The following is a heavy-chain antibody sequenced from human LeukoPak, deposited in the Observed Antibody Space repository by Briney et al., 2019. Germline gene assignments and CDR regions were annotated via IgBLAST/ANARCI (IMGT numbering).Heavy chain of an antibody. Sequence: SETLSLTCSVSGGSLNGYYWSWIRQPPGKGLEWIGFIYHSGSANHNPSLKSRATLSVETAKNQIYLRMTSVTAADTAVYYCARYPRITVRPYYYYYMDVWGRGTTVTVSS. CDR2: IYHSGSA. V-gene: IGHV4-4*09. J-gene: IGHJ6*03. CDR3: ARYPRITVRPYYYYYMDV. CDR1: GGSLNGYY. D-gene: IGHD6-6*01.